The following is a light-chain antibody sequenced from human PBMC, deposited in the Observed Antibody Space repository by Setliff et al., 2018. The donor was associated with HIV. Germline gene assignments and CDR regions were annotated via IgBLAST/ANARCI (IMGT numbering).Light chain of an antibody. J-gene: IGLJ1*01. CDR1: SSDVGSYNR. CDR3: SSYTSISTYV. Sequence: QSVLTQPPSVSGSPGQSVTISCTGTSSDVGSYNRVSWYQQPPGTAPKLMIYEVNNRPSGVPDRFSGSKSGNTASLTISGLQAGDEADYYCSSYTSISTYVFGTGTKVTVL. CDR2: EVN. V-gene: IGLV2-18*02.